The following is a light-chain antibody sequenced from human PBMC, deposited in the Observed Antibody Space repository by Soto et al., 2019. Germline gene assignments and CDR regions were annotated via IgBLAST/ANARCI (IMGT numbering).Light chain of an antibody. V-gene: IGKV1-33*01. Sequence: DIQMTQSPSSLSASVGDRVTITCQASQDISNYLNWYQQKPGKAPKLLIYDASNLETGVPSRFSGSGSGTDFTFTISSLQPEDIGTYYCQQYDNLPLTFGGGNKVEI. CDR1: QDISNY. J-gene: IGKJ4*01. CDR3: QQYDNLPLT. CDR2: DAS.